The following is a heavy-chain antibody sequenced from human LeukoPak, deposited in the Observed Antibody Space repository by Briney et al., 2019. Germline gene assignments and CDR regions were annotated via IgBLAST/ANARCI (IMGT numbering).Heavy chain of an antibody. J-gene: IGHJ4*02. D-gene: IGHD4-17*01. V-gene: IGHV1-69*13. Sequence: ASVKVSCKASGGTFSKYTISWVRQSPGQGLEWMGGITPLFGTASYAQKFQGRVTITADESTSTAYMELSSLRSEDTAVYYCARVARTTRYYFDYWGQGTLVTVSS. CDR2: ITPLFGTA. CDR3: ARVARTTRYYFDY. CDR1: GGTFSKYT.